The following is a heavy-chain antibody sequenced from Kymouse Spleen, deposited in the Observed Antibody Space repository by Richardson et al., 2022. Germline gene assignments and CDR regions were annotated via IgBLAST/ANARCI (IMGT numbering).Heavy chain of an antibody. CDR3: AREYSGSYENWFDP. CDR1: GFTFSSYG. D-gene: IGHD1-26*01. V-gene: IGHV3-33*01. Sequence: QVQLVESGGGVVQPGRSLRLSCAASGFTFSSYGMHWVRQAPGKGLEWVAVIWYDGSNKYYADSVKGRFTISRDNSKNTLYLQMNSLRAEDTAVYYCAREYSGSYENWFDPWGQGTLVTVSS. J-gene: IGHJ5*02. CDR2: IWYDGSNK.